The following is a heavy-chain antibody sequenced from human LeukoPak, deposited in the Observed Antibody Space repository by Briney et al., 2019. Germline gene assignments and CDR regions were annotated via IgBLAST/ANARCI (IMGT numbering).Heavy chain of an antibody. D-gene: IGHD6-13*01. CDR3: AFGYSSSWYYYGMDV. CDR2: ISSGGSTI. CDR1: GFTFSDYY. Sequence: GGSLRLSCAASGFTFSDYYMSWIRQAPGKGLEWVSYISSGGSTIYYADSVKGRFTISKDNAKNSLYLQMNSLRAEDTAVYYCAFGYSSSWYYYGMDVWGQGTTVTVSS. V-gene: IGHV3-11*01. J-gene: IGHJ6*02.